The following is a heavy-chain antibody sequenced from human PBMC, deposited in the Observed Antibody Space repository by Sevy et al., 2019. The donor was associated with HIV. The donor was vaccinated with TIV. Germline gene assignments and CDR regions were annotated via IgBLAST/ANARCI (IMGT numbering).Heavy chain of an antibody. V-gene: IGHV4-39*01. D-gene: IGHD3-10*01. CDR2: IYYSGST. CDR3: ATQSYGSGSYYYFQH. Sequence: SETLSLTCTVSGGSISSSSYYWGWNRQPPGKGLEWIGRIYYSGSTYYNPCLKSRVTISVDTSKNQFSLKLSSVTAADTAVYYCATQSYGSGSYYYFQHWGQGTLVTVSS. J-gene: IGHJ1*01. CDR1: GGSISSSSYY.